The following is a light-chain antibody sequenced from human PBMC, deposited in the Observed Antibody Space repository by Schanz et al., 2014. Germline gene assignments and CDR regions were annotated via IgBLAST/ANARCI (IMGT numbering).Light chain of an antibody. CDR2: GAS. Sequence: EIVLTQSPATLSLSPGERATLSCRASQSVSSSYLAWYQQKPGQAPRLLIYGASTRATGIPARFSGSGSGTEFTLTISSLQSEDFAVYYCQQRSDWPTTFGQGTKLEIK. V-gene: IGKV3D-20*02. J-gene: IGKJ2*01. CDR1: QSVSSSY. CDR3: QQRSDWPTT.